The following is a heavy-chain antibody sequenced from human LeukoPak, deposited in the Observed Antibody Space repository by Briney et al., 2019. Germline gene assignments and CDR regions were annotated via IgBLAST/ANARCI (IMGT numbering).Heavy chain of an antibody. J-gene: IGHJ4*02. CDR3: AREVITNYVFDY. Sequence: PSETLSLTCTVSGGSISSYYWSWIRQPPGKGLEWIGYIYYSGSTNYNPSLKSRVTISVDTSKNQFSLQLSSVTAADRAVYYCAREVITNYVFDYWGQGTLVTVSS. V-gene: IGHV4-59*01. CDR1: GGSISSYY. D-gene: IGHD3-22*01. CDR2: IYYSGST.